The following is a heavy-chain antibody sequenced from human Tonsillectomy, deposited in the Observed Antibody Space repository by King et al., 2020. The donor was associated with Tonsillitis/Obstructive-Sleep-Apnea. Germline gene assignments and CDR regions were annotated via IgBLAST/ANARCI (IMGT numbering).Heavy chain of an antibody. D-gene: IGHD3-9*01. V-gene: IGHV3-9*01. CDR3: AKSGGYDILTGRFDN. CDR2: ISWDSGRT. J-gene: IGHJ4*02. CDR1: GFSFDFYA. Sequence: VQLVESGGGLVQPGRSLRLSCAASGFSFDFYAMHWVRQAPGRGLEWVSGISWDSGRTVYADSVKGRFTISRDNAENSLYLQMNSLRAEDTALYYCAKSGGYDILTGRFDNWGRGTLVTVSS.